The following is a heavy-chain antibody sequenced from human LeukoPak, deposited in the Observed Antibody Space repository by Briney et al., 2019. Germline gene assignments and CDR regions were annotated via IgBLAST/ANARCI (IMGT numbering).Heavy chain of an antibody. Sequence: PGGSLRLSCAASGFTFSSYSMNWVRQAPGKGLEWVSSISSSSSYIYYADSVKGRFTISRDNAKNSLYLQMNSLRAEDTAMYYCARDFTVTPAQGLVDYWGQGTLVTVSS. V-gene: IGHV3-21*01. D-gene: IGHD4-17*01. CDR3: ARDFTVTPAQGLVDY. J-gene: IGHJ4*02. CDR1: GFTFSSYS. CDR2: ISSSSSYI.